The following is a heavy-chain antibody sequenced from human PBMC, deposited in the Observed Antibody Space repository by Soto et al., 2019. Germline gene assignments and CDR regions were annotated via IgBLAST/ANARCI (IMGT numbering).Heavy chain of an antibody. CDR2: ISGSGGST. J-gene: IGHJ4*02. CDR3: AKDPNRPYSGSYYDDY. D-gene: IGHD1-26*01. V-gene: IGHV3-23*01. CDR1: GFTFSSYA. Sequence: GGSLRLSCAASGFTFSSYAMSWVRQAPGKGLEWVSAISGSGGSTYYADSVKGRFTISRDNSKNTLYLQMNSLRAEDTAVYYCAKDPNRPYSGSYYDDYWGQGTLVTVSS.